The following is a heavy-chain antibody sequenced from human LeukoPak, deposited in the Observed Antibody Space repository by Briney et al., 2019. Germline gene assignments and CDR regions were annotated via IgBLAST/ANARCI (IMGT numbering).Heavy chain of an antibody. V-gene: IGHV5-10-1*01. J-gene: IGHJ6*04. CDR1: GYSFTSYW. CDR3: ARLWALGGDYYYGMDV. CDR2: IDPSDSYT. D-gene: IGHD3-10*01. Sequence: GESLKISCQGSGYSFTSYWISWVRQMPGKGLEWMGRIDPSDSYTNYSPSFQGHVTISADKSISTAYLQWSSLKASDTAMYYCARLWALGGDYYYGMDVWGKGTTVTVSS.